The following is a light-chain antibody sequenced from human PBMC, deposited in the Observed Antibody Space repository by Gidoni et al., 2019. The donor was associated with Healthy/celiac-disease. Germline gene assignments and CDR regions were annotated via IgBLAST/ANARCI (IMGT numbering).Light chain of an antibody. CDR2: GAS. Sequence: EIVLTQSPGTLSLSPGERATLSCRASQSVSSSYLAWYQQKPGQAPRLLIYGASSRAPGIPDRFSGSGSGTDFTLTISRLEPVDFAVYYCQQYGSSPWTFGQGTKVEIK. J-gene: IGKJ1*01. V-gene: IGKV3-20*01. CDR1: QSVSSSY. CDR3: QQYGSSPWT.